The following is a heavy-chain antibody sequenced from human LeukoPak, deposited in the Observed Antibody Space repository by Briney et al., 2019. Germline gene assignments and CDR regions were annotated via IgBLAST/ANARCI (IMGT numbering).Heavy chain of an antibody. CDR3: VRDRPLSNGAGNWFDT. D-gene: IGHD6-19*01. CDR2: IFYIGTT. CDR1: GDPITSSSYY. J-gene: IGHJ5*02. V-gene: IGHV4-39*07. Sequence: SETLSLTCTVSGDPITSSSYYWGWVRQHPGKGLEWIGSIFYIGTTYYNSALKSRVTISIDTSKNQFSLKVTSVAAADTAMYYCVRDRPLSNGAGNWFDTWGQGTLVSVSS.